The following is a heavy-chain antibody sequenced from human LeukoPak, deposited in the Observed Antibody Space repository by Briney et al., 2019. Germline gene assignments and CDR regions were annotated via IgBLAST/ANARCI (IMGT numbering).Heavy chain of an antibody. D-gene: IGHD3/OR15-3a*01. CDR1: GYNFTNVW. CDR2: IHPGVYNE. V-gene: IGHV5-51*01. CDR3: ARQGIVGLPGHLTRAAPIVTDAFDV. J-gene: IGHJ3*01. Sequence: GESLKISCKGSGYNFTNVWIGWVRHIPGKGPAWDGSIHPGVYNEILGPAFQGRVIISADKSINTAFLQWSSLEASDTAMYYCARQGIVGLPGHLTRAAPIVTDAFDVWGQGTWVTVFS.